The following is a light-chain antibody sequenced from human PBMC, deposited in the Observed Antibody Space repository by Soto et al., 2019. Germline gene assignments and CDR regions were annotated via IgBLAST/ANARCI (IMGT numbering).Light chain of an antibody. V-gene: IGKV1-27*01. J-gene: IGKJ1*01. Sequence: DIQMTQSPSSLSASVGDTVTITCRASQGILDYLAWYQQRPGKVPKLLIYAASTLQTGVPSRFSGSGAGTDFTLTISSLQPEDVGTYYCQKYDTAPHTFGQGTSVEIK. CDR2: AAS. CDR1: QGILDY. CDR3: QKYDTAPHT.